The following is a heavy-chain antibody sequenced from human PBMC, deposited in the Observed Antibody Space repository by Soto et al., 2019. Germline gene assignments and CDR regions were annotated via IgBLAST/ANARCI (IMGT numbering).Heavy chain of an antibody. CDR1: RGSMKSYY. J-gene: IGHJ4*02. CDR3: ARDQVGFDY. Sequence: SETLSLTCSVSRGSMKSYYWSWIRQSPGRGLEWLGYISDSGSTSYNPSLKSRITISIDTSKNHFSLQLTSLTAADTAVYYCARDQVGFDYWGQGTLVTVSS. CDR2: ISDSGST. V-gene: IGHV4-59*13.